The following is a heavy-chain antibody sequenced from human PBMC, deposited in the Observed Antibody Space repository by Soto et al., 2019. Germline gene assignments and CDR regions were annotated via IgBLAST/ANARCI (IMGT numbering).Heavy chain of an antibody. V-gene: IGHV1-46*01. J-gene: IGHJ6*02. Sequence: ASVKVSCKSSGYTFINYYVHWVRQAPGQGLEWMGMINPSGGRTTYPQKFQGRVTMTRDTSTSTVYVELSSLRSDDTAVFYCAREKASTSLLTHYYYAMDVWGQGTTVTVS. CDR3: AREKASTSLLTHYYYAMDV. CDR2: INPSGGRT. CDR1: GYTFINYY.